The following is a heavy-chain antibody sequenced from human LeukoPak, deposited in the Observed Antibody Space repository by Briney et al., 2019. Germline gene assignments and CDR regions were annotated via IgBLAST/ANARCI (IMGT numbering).Heavy chain of an antibody. V-gene: IGHV4-4*02. CDR1: GVSISRSNW. D-gene: IGHD3-3*01. Sequence: SGTLSLTCAVSGVSISRSNWWSWVRQPPGKGLEWIGEIYHSGSTNYNPSLKSRVTISVDKSKNQFSLKLSSVTAADTAVYYCAREDYDDSGAWYFDLWGRGTLVTVSS. CDR2: IYHSGST. J-gene: IGHJ2*01. CDR3: AREDYDDSGAWYFDL.